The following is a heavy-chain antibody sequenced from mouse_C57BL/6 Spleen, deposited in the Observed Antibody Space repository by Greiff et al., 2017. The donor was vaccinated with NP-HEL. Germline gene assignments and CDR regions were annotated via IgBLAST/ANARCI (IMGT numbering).Heavy chain of an antibody. J-gene: IGHJ2*01. CDR1: GYTFTSYW. CDR2: IYPSDSET. D-gene: IGHD1-1*01. Sequence: QVQLQQPGAELVRPGSSVKLSCKASGYTFTSYWMDWVKQRPGQGLEWIGNIYPSDSETHYNQKFKDKATLTVDKSSSTAYMQLSSLTSEDSAVYYCARSERITTVFDYWGQGTTLTVSS. CDR3: ARSERITTVFDY. V-gene: IGHV1-61*01.